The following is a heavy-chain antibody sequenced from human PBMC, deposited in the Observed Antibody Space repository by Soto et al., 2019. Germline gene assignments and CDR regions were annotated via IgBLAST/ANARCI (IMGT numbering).Heavy chain of an antibody. J-gene: IGHJ6*02. D-gene: IGHD6-19*01. V-gene: IGHV3-33*01. CDR2: IWYDGSNK. CDR3: ARGKQWQHYGMDV. CDR1: GFTFSSYG. Sequence: PGGSLRLSCAASGFTFSSYGMHWVRQAPGKGLEWVAVIWYDGSNKYYADSVKGRFTISRDNSKNTLYLQMNSLRAEDTAVYYCARGKQWQHYGMDVWGQGTTVTVSS.